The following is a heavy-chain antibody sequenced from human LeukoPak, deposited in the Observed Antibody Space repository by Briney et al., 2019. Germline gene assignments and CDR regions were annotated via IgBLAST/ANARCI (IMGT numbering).Heavy chain of an antibody. CDR1: GYTFTSYY. CDR3: ATGGHVRVYDSSAYYGHY. V-gene: IGHV1-46*01. J-gene: IGHJ4*02. D-gene: IGHD3-22*01. Sequence: ASVKFSCKASGYTFTSYYMYWVRQAPGQGLEWMGIINPNRGSTSYAQKFQGRVTMTRDMSTSTVYMELSSLRSEDTAVYYCATGGHVRVYDSSAYYGHYWGQGTLVTVSS. CDR2: INPNRGST.